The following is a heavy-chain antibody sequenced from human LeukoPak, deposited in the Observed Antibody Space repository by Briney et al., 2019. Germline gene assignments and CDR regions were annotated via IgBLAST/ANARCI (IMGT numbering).Heavy chain of an antibody. Sequence: GGSLRLSCAASGFTFSNYWMTWVRQAPGKGLEWVSAISGSGGSTYYADSVKGRFTISRDNSKNTLYLQMNSLRAEDAAVYYCAGYSYGFVDAFDIWGQGTMVTVSS. CDR3: AGYSYGFVDAFDI. CDR1: GFTFSNYW. V-gene: IGHV3-23*01. J-gene: IGHJ3*02. CDR2: ISGSGGST. D-gene: IGHD5-18*01.